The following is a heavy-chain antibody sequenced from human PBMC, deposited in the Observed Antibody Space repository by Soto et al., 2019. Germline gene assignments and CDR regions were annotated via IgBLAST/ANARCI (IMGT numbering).Heavy chain of an antibody. Sequence: SETLSLTCTVSGGSISSYYWSWIRQPPGKGLEWIGYIYYSGSTNYNPSLKSRVTISVDTSKNQFSLKLSSVTAADTAVYYCARARTGTTVGYYYYMDVWGKGTTVTVSS. CDR3: ARARTGTTVGYYYYMDV. CDR1: GGSISSYY. CDR2: IYYSGST. J-gene: IGHJ6*03. D-gene: IGHD1-7*01. V-gene: IGHV4-59*01.